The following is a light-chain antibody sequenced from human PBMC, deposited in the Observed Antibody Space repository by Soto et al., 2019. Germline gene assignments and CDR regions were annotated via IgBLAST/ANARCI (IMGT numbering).Light chain of an antibody. Sequence: DIQMTQSPSSLSASVGDRVTITCQASQDINNFLNWDQRKPGKAPNLLIYAASRLERGAPSRFRGSGSGTDFTFTISRLQPEDIATYYCQQYENLPTFGQGTRLEIK. V-gene: IGKV1-33*01. CDR3: QQYENLPT. J-gene: IGKJ5*01. CDR2: AAS. CDR1: QDINNF.